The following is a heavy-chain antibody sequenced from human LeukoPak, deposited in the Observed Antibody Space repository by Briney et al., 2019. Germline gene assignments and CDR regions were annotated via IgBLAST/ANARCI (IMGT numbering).Heavy chain of an antibody. J-gene: IGHJ4*02. V-gene: IGHV3-30-3*01. CDR2: ISYDGSNK. Sequence: GGSLRLSCAASGFTFSSYAMHWVRQAPGKGLEWVAVISYDGSNKYYADSVKGRFTISRDNSKNTLYLQMNSLRAEDTAVYYCARERDYYDSSGYYSNYFDYWGQGTLVTVSS. D-gene: IGHD3-22*01. CDR3: ARERDYYDSSGYYSNYFDY. CDR1: GFTFSSYA.